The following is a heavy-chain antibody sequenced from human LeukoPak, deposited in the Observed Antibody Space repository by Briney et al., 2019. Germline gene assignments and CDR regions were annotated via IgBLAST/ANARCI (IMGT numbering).Heavy chain of an antibody. Sequence: QAVGSLRLSCAASGFTFSDYYMSWVRQAPGKGLVWISTIGGSGTGTYYADSVKGRFTISRDNSKNTLYLQMNSLRAEDTAAYYCAKGHRLCTSGNCNSQVDYWGHGTLVTVSS. J-gene: IGHJ4*01. CDR3: AKGHRLCTSGNCNSQVDY. CDR2: IGGSGTGT. V-gene: IGHV3-23*01. CDR1: GFTFSDYY. D-gene: IGHD2-15*01.